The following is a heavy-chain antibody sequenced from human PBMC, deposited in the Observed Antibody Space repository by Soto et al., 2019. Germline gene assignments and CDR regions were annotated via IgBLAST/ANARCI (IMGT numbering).Heavy chain of an antibody. Sequence: QVRLEESGPGLVKPSETLSLICSVSGGSVNNADYFWSWIRHHPENGLEWIGYIYYSGSTRYNPSFKTRAPLSIATSKNQFSLRLNSVTVADTAVYFCARDADYGGSRGGMDVWGRGTTVTVSS. CDR1: GGSVNNADYF. CDR3: ARDADYGGSRGGMDV. D-gene: IGHD4-17*01. J-gene: IGHJ6*02. V-gene: IGHV4-31*03. CDR2: IYYSGST.